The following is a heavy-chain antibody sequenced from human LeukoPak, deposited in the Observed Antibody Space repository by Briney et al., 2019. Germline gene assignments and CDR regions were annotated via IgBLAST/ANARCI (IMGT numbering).Heavy chain of an antibody. J-gene: IGHJ4*02. D-gene: IGHD6-19*01. CDR1: GDSVSSNSAA. V-gene: IGHV6-1*01. Sequence: SQTLSLTCAISGDSVSSNSAAWSWIRQSPSRGLEWLGRTYYRSKWYDDYAVSVKSRITINPDTPKNQFSLQLNSVTPEDTAVYYCARSSGWDFDYWGQGTLVTVSS. CDR3: ARSSGWDFDY. CDR2: TYYRSKWYD.